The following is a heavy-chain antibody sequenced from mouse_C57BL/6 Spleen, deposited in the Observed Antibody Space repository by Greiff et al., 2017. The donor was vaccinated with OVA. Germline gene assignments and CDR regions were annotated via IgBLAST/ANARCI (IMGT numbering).Heavy chain of an antibody. CDR3: AINYYGSAAWFAY. J-gene: IGHJ3*01. CDR2: INPNNGGT. Sequence: VQLQQSGPELVKPGASVKIPCKASGYTFTDYNMDWVKQSHGKSLEWIGDINPNNGGTIYNQKFKGKATLTVDKSSSTAYMELRSLTSEDTAVYYCAINYYGSAAWFAYWGQGTLVTVSA. CDR1: GYTFTDYN. D-gene: IGHD1-1*01. V-gene: IGHV1-18*01.